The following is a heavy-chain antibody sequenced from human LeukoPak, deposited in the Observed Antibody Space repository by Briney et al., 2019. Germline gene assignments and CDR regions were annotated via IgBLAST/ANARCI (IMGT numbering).Heavy chain of an antibody. V-gene: IGHV4-39*01. D-gene: IGHD6-6*01. CDR2: IYYSGST. CDR1: GGSISSSSYY. J-gene: IGHJ4*02. CDR3: AFIAARHPFDY. Sequence: SSETLSLTCTVSGGSISSSSYYWGWIRQPPGKGLEWIGSIYYSGSTYYNPSLKSRVTISVDTSKNQFSLKLSSVTAADTAVYYCAFIAARHPFDYWGQGTLVTVSS.